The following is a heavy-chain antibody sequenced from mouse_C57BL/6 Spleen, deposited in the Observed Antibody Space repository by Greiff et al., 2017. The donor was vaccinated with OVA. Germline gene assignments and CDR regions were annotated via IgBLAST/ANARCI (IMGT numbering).Heavy chain of an antibody. CDR1: GFTFSSYG. Sequence: EVKVVESGGDLVKPGGSLKLSCAASGFTFSSYGMSWVRQTPDKRLEWVATISSGGSYTYYPDSVKGRFTISRDNAKNTLYLQMSSLKSEDTAMYYCARHKGPGDYDVSFAYWGQGTLVTVSA. V-gene: IGHV5-6*01. CDR2: ISSGGSYT. D-gene: IGHD2-4*01. CDR3: ARHKGPGDYDVSFAY. J-gene: IGHJ3*01.